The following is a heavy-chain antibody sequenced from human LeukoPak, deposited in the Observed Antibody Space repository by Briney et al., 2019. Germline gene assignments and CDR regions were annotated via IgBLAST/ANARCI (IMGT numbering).Heavy chain of an antibody. CDR2: ISYDGSNK. CDR3: ARRLRGSLDAFDI. CDR1: GFTFSSYG. V-gene: IGHV3-30*03. Sequence: GGSLRLSCAASGFTFSSYGMHWVRQAPGKGLEWVAVISYDGSNKYYADSVKGRFTISRDNAKNTLYLQMNSLRAEDTAVYYCARRLRGSLDAFDIWGQGTMVTVSS. D-gene: IGHD6-13*01. J-gene: IGHJ3*02.